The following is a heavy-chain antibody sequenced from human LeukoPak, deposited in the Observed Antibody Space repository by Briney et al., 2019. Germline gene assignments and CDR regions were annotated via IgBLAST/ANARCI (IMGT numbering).Heavy chain of an antibody. CDR1: GFTFTSSA. V-gene: IGHV1-58*02. D-gene: IGHD2-15*01. CDR2: IVVGSGNT. Sequence: ASVKVSCKASGFTFTSSAMQWVRQASGQRLEWIGWIVVGSGNTNYAQKFQERVTITRDMSTSTAYMELSSLRSEDTAVYYCAADRYCSGGSCPDAFDIWGQGTMVTVSS. CDR3: AADRYCSGGSCPDAFDI. J-gene: IGHJ3*02.